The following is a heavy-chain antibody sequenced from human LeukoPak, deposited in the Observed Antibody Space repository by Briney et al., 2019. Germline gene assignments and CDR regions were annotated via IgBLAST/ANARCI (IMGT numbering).Heavy chain of an antibody. CDR2: IYYSGST. CDR1: GGSISSYY. CDR3: ARDVVATFPRWYHYGMDV. Sequence: SETLSLTCTVSGGSISSYYWSWIRQPPGKGLEWIGYIYYSGSTNYNPSLKSRVTISVDTSKNQFSLKLSSVTAADTAVYYCARDVVATFPRWYHYGMDVWGQGTTVTVSS. V-gene: IGHV4-59*01. D-gene: IGHD5-12*01. J-gene: IGHJ6*02.